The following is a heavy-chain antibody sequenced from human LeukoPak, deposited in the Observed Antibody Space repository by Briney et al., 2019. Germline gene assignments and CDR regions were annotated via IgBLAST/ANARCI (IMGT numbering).Heavy chain of an antibody. CDR3: AKEGDRGEALYYYYMDV. CDR1: GFMFSDYG. V-gene: IGHV3-33*06. J-gene: IGHJ6*03. Sequence: GRSLRLSCAASGFMFSDYGMHWVRQAPGKGLEWVAAIWYDGSNIFYADSVKGRFTISRDNSKDALYLQMNSLRAEDTADYYCAKEGDRGEALYYYYMDVWGNGTTVTVSS. D-gene: IGHD3-10*01. CDR2: IWYDGSNI.